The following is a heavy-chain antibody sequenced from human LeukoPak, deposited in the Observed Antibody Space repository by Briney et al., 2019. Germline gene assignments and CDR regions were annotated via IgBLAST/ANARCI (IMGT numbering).Heavy chain of an antibody. J-gene: IGHJ3*02. CDR3: ASRKDSSGYYLVEAFDI. CDR1: GGSISSYY. V-gene: IGHV4-4*07. CDR2: IYTSGST. Sequence: SETLSLTCTVSGGSISSYYWSWIRQPAGKGLEWIGRIYTSGSTNYNPSLKSRVTMSVDTSKNQFSLKLSSVTAADTAVYYCASRKDSSGYYLVEAFDIWGQGTMVTVSS. D-gene: IGHD3-22*01.